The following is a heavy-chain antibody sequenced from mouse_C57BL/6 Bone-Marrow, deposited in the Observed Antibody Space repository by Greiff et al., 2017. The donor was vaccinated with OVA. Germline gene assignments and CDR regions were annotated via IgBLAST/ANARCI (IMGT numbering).Heavy chain of an antibody. CDR3: ARADWAWFAY. J-gene: IGHJ3*01. CDR2: ISSGGSYN. Sequence: EVQGVESGGDLVKPGGSLKLSCAASGFTFSSYGMSWVRQTPDKRLEWVATISSGGSYNYYPDSVKGRFTISRDNAKNTLYLQMSSLKSEDTAMYYCARADWAWFAYWGQGTLVTVSA. V-gene: IGHV5-6*01. CDR1: GFTFSSYG.